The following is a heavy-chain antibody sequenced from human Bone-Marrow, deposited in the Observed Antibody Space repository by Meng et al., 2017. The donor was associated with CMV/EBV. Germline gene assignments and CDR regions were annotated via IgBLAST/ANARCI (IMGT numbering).Heavy chain of an antibody. Sequence: GESLKISCIVSGFTFADYAVSWVRQAPGKGLEWVGFIRSRAYGGTTEYAASVKGRFTISKDDSKTIAYLQMNSLKTEDTAVYYCSYDNSGYYRPYFDYWGQGTLVTVSS. CDR2: IRSRAYGGTT. CDR3: SYDNSGYYRPYFDY. J-gene: IGHJ4*02. V-gene: IGHV3-49*04. D-gene: IGHD3-22*01. CDR1: GFTFADYA.